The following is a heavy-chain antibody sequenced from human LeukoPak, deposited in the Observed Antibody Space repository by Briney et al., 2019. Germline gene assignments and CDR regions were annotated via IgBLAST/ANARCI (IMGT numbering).Heavy chain of an antibody. CDR1: GFTFSSYE. CDR3: ARDHRRTPNDIVVVPAATDY. D-gene: IGHD2-2*01. CDR2: ISSSGSTI. Sequence: PGVSLRLSCAASGFTFSSYEMNWVRQTPGKGLEWVSYISSSGSTIYYADSVKGRFTISRDNAKNSLYLQMNSLRAEDTAVYYCARDHRRTPNDIVVVPAATDYWGQGTLVTVSS. J-gene: IGHJ4*02. V-gene: IGHV3-48*03.